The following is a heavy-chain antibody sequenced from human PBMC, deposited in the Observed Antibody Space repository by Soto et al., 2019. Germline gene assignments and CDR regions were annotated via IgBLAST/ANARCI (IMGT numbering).Heavy chain of an antibody. CDR3: ASIPYCGGDCSDEYYYYYGMDV. CDR1: GGTFSSYA. V-gene: IGHV1-69*13. J-gene: IGHJ6*02. Sequence: ASVKVSCKASGGTFSSYAISWVRQAPGQGLEWMGGIIPIFGTANYAQKFQGRVTITADESTSTAYMELSSLRSEDTAVYYCASIPYCGGDCSDEYYYYYGMDVWGQGTTVTVSS. D-gene: IGHD2-21*02. CDR2: IIPIFGTA.